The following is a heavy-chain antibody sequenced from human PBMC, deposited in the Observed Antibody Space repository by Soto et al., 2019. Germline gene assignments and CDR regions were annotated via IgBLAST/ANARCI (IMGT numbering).Heavy chain of an antibody. D-gene: IGHD3-16*01. V-gene: IGHV5-51*01. J-gene: IGHJ6*02. CDR3: ARPLGGSYNCGMDG. Sequence: GQSLKLPEAVSRYSLTLHSMSCVRQMLWKGLEWMGIIYPGDSDSRDSPSFQGQVTISADKSISTAYLQWSSLKASDTAMYHCARPLGGSYNCGMDGWGQGTTVTFS. CDR1: RYSLTLHS. CDR2: IYPGDSDS.